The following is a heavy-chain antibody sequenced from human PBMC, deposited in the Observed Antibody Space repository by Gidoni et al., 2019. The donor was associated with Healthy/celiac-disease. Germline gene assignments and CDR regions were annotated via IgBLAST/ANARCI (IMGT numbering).Heavy chain of an antibody. CDR1: GFTFSSYG. Sequence: QVQLVESGGGVVQPGRSLRLSCAASGFTFSSYGMHWVRQAPGKGLEWVAVISYDGSNKYYAYSVKCRFTISRDNSKNTLYLQMNSLRAEDTAVYYCAKDLNPRRSGPYGMDVWGQGTTVTVSS. CDR3: AKDLNPRRSGPYGMDV. J-gene: IGHJ6*02. V-gene: IGHV3-30*18. CDR2: ISYDGSNK. D-gene: IGHD2-15*01.